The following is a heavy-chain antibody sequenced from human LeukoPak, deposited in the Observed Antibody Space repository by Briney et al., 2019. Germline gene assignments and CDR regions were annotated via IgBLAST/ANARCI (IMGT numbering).Heavy chain of an antibody. CDR3: AKGLQLVRLNYYYYYMDV. J-gene: IGHJ6*03. D-gene: IGHD6-13*01. CDR2: ISYDGSNK. V-gene: IGHV3-30*18. CDR1: GFTFSSYG. Sequence: GGSLRLSCAASGFTFSSYGMHWVRQAPGKGLEWVAVISYDGSNKYYADSVKGRFTISRDNSKNTLYLQMNSLRAEDTAVHYCAKGLQLVRLNYYYYYMDVWGKGTTVTVSS.